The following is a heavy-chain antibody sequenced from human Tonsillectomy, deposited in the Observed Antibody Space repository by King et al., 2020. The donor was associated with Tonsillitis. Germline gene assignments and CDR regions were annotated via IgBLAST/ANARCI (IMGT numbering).Heavy chain of an antibody. CDR2: IFDNGNT. J-gene: IGHJ3*01. V-gene: IGHV4-59*01. CDR3: ARGPNGGNLLFHV. Sequence: QLQESGPGLVKPSETLSLPCTVSCGSLSSYHWSWIRQPPGKGLEWIGYIFDNGNTNYNPSLKSRVTMSVDTSKNHISLRLRSVTAADTAVYYCARGPNGGNLLFHVWGQGTMVTVSS. CDR1: CGSLSSYH. D-gene: IGHD4-23*01.